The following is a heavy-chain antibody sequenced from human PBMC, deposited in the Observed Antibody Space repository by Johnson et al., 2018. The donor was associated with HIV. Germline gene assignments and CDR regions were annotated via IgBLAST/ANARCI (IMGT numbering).Heavy chain of an antibody. J-gene: IGHJ3*02. CDR3: ARVWSGSYYSNAFDI. CDR1: GFTFDDYA. V-gene: IGHV3-9*01. Sequence: QLVESGGGVVQPGRSLRLSCAGSGFTFDDYAMHWVRQAPGKGMEWVSSISWNSGSIGYADSVKGRFTISRDDAKNSLYLQMNSLRAEDTALYYCARVWSGSYYSNAFDIWGQGTMVTVSS. D-gene: IGHD1-26*01. CDR2: ISWNSGSI.